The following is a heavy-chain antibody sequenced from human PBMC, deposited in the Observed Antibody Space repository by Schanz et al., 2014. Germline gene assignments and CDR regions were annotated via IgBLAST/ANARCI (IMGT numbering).Heavy chain of an antibody. CDR3: AKLSSSGRLAGYFDY. J-gene: IGHJ4*02. Sequence: EVQLVESGGGLVQPGRSLRLSCTASGFTFSNYAMSWVRQAPGKGLEWVSGFIVDSGNTYYAGSVKGRFSISRDYSKNTLYLQMSSLRAEDTAIYYCAKLSSSGRLAGYFDYWGQGALVTVSS. CDR2: FIVDSGNT. CDR1: GFTFSNYA. V-gene: IGHV3-23*04. D-gene: IGHD6-19*01.